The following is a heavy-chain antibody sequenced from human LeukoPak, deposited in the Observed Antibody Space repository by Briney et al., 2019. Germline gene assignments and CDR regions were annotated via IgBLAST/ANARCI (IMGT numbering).Heavy chain of an antibody. Sequence: SQTLSLTCAISGDSVSSNSVTWNWIRQSPSRGLEWLGRTYYRSTWYNDYAVSVRGRITVNPDTSKDQSSLHLNSVTPEDTAVYYCARRLTQYDCFDPWGQGILVTVSS. D-gene: IGHD2-2*01. CDR3: ARRLTQYDCFDP. J-gene: IGHJ5*02. CDR1: GDSVSSNSVT. V-gene: IGHV6-1*01. CDR2: TYYRSTWYN.